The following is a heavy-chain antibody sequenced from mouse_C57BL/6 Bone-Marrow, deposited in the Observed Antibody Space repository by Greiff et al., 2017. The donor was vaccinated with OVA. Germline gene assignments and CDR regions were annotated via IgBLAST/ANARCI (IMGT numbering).Heavy chain of an antibody. V-gene: IGHV2-2*01. D-gene: IGHD1-1*01. CDR1: GFSLTSYG. CDR3: ARITTVVRYFDV. J-gene: IGHJ1*03. Sequence: VQLQQSGPGLVQPSQSLSITCTVSGFSLTSYGVHWVRQSPGKGLEWLGVIWSGGSKDYNAAFISRLSISKDNSKSQVFFKMNSLQADDTAIYYYARITTVVRYFDVWGTGTTVTVSS. CDR2: IWSGGSK.